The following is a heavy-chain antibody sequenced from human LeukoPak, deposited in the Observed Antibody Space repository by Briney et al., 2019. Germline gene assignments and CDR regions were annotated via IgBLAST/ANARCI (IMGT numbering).Heavy chain of an antibody. J-gene: IGHJ3*01. Sequence: GGSLGLSCAGSGFTFNDHYMDWVRQAPGKGLEWIGRIRKRLDSYSTEYGASVKGRFTISRDDSKNSLYLQMNSLKIEDTAIYFCVRVTFAVFDFWGQGTMVTASS. V-gene: IGHV3-72*01. CDR2: IRKRLDSYST. D-gene: IGHD2/OR15-2a*01. CDR1: GFTFNDHY. CDR3: VRVTFAVFDF.